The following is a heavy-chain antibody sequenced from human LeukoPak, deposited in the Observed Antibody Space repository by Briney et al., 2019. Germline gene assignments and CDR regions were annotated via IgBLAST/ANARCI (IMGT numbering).Heavy chain of an antibody. V-gene: IGHV4-39*07. CDR2: IYYSGST. Sequence: SETLSLTCTVSGDSISTSNSYWGWIRQPPGKGLEWIGSIYYSGSTNYNPSLKSRVTISVDTSKNQFSLKLSSVTAADTAVYYCARGRWLDYWGQGTLVTVSS. J-gene: IGHJ4*02. CDR3: ARGRWLDY. CDR1: GDSISTSNSY. D-gene: IGHD5-24*01.